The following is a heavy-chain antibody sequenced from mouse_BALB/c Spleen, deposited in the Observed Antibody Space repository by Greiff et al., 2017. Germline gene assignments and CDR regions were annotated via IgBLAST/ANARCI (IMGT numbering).Heavy chain of an antibody. CDR1: GYPFSSYW. CDR3: ARSGGNYYFDD. V-gene: IGHV1-80*01. J-gene: IGHJ2*01. D-gene: IGHD2-1*01. Sequence: QVQLKESGAELVRPGPSVTISCTVPGYPFSSYWLNWVKQRLGQGLEWFGRIYPGDGVTNYNGKFKGKATLTADKSSSTAYMQLSSLTSEDSAVYFCARSGGNYYFDDGGQGTTLTVSS. CDR2: IYPGDGVT.